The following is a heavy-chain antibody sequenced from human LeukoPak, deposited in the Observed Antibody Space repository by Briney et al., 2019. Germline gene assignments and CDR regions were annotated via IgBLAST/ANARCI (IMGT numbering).Heavy chain of an antibody. D-gene: IGHD2-2*01. V-gene: IGHV3-23*01. CDR3: AKEYCSSTSCYLPYNHAFDI. CDR2: ISGSGGST. Sequence: PGGSLRLSCAASGFTFSSYGMSWVRQAPGKGLEWVSAISGSGGSTYYADSVKGRFTISRDNSKNTLYLQMNSLRAEDTAVYYCAKEYCSSTSCYLPYNHAFDIWGQGTMVTVSS. J-gene: IGHJ3*02. CDR1: GFTFSSYG.